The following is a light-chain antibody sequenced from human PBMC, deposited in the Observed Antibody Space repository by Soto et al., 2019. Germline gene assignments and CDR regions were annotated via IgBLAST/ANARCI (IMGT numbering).Light chain of an antibody. CDR2: DAS. CDR1: QSVSSY. Sequence: EIMLTQSPATLSLSPGERVTLSCRASQSVSSYLAWYQQKPGQAPRLLIYDASNRATGIPARFSGSGSGTDFSLSISSLEPEDFAVYYCQQRSTWPRTFGQGTKLEIK. CDR3: QQRSTWPRT. V-gene: IGKV3-11*01. J-gene: IGKJ2*01.